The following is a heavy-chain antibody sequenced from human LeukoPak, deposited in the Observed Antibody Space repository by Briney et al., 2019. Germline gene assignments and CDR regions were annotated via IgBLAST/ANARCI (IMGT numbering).Heavy chain of an antibody. D-gene: IGHD3-22*01. V-gene: IGHV4-34*01. CDR2: INHSGST. J-gene: IGHJ5*02. Sequence: GSLRRSCVVSGFTVSSKYMSWVRQAPGKGLEWRGEINHSGSTNYNTSLKSRVTISVDTSKNQFSLKLSSVTAADTAVYYCARVRVSYYDSSGYRAWGQGTLVTVSS. CDR3: ARVRVSYYDSSGYRA. CDR1: GFTVSSKY.